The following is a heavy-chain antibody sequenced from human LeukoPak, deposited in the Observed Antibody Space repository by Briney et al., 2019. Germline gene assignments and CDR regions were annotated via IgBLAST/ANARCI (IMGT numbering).Heavy chain of an antibody. CDR1: GFTFSKYC. Sequence: PGGSLRLSCAASGFTFSKYCMNWVRQAPGKGLEWVSSISTSSTYIYYADSMKGRFTVSRDNAKKSLYLQMSSLRAEDAAVYYCARAKTSGSYLYDYWGQGTLVTVSS. D-gene: IGHD1-26*01. J-gene: IGHJ4*02. CDR2: ISTSSTYI. CDR3: ARAKTSGSYLYDY. V-gene: IGHV3-21*01.